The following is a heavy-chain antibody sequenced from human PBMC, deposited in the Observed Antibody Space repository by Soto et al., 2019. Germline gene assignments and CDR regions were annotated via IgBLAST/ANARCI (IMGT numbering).Heavy chain of an antibody. CDR2: ISSSSSNI. Sequence: GGSLRLSCAASGFTFSSYSMNWVRQAPGKGLEWVSCISSSSSNIYYADSVKGRFTISRDNAKNSLYLQMNSLRAEDTAVYYCAREKLGSQSYWGQGTLVTVSS. CDR1: GFTFSSYS. J-gene: IGHJ4*02. CDR3: AREKLGSQSY. V-gene: IGHV3-48*01. D-gene: IGHD3-16*01.